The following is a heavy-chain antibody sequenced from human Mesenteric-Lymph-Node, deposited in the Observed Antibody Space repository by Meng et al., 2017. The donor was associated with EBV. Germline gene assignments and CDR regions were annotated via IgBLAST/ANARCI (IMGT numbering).Heavy chain of an antibody. CDR3: ARMGCSSTSCYVGWFDP. Sequence: QVHLVQAGAEVKKPGASVKVSCKTSGYTFTNYYMNWVRQAPGQGFEWMGIINPNSGSTNYAQKFQGRVTMTRDTSTTTGYMELSSLRSEDTAVYYCARMGCSSTSCYVGWFDPWGQGTLVTVSS. D-gene: IGHD2-2*01. CDR1: GYTFTNYY. V-gene: IGHV1-46*01. CDR2: INPNSGST. J-gene: IGHJ5*02.